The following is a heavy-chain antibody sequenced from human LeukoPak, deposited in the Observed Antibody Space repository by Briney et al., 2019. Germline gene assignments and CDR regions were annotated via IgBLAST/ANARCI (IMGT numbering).Heavy chain of an antibody. CDR2: INHSGST. CDR1: GGSFSGYY. J-gene: IGHJ6*02. V-gene: IGHV4-34*01. CDR3: AKDLSGSGHYYDMDV. D-gene: IGHD2-15*01. Sequence: RASETLSLTCAVYGGSFSGYYWSWIRQPPGKGLEWIGEINHSGSTNYNPSLKSRVTISVDTSKNQFSLKLSSVTAADTAVYYCAKDLSGSGHYYDMDVWGQGTTVTVSS.